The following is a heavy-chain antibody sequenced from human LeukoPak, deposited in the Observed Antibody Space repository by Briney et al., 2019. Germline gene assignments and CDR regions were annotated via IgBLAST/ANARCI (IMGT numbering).Heavy chain of an antibody. CDR1: GFSSTY. V-gene: IGHV3-66*02. CDR3: ARDLWDATGY. J-gene: IGHJ4*02. Sequence: GGSLRLSCAASGFSSTYMSWVRQAPGQGLEWVSVIYSGDSTYYADSVKGRFTIPRDISKNTVYLQMNSLRPEDTAVYHCARDLWDATGYWGQGTLVTVAS. D-gene: IGHD3-3*01. CDR2: IYSGDST.